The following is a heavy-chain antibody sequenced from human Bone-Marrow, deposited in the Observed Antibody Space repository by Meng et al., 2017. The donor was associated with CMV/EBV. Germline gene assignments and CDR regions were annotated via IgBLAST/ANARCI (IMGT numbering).Heavy chain of an antibody. CDR1: GFIFSSYS. CDR2: ISSSSSYI. J-gene: IGHJ6*02. Sequence: GGSLRLSCAASGFIFSSYSMNWVRQAPGKGLEWVSSISSSSSYIYYADSVKGRFTISRDNAKNSLYLQMNSLRAEDTAVYYCASGWGENWGLYYYYYGMDVWGQGTTVTVSS. CDR3: ASGWGENWGLYYYYYGMDV. D-gene: IGHD7-27*01. V-gene: IGHV3-21*01.